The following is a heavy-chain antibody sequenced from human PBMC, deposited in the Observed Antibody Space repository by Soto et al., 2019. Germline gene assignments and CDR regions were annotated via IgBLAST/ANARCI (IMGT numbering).Heavy chain of an antibody. Sequence: QVQLQESGPGLVKPSETLSLTCTVSGGSISSYYWSWIRQPPGKGLAWIGYIYYSGSTNYNPSLKSRFTISVDTSKNQFSLKLSSVTAADTAVYYCARQQWLVLNAFDIWGQGTMVTVSS. D-gene: IGHD6-19*01. J-gene: IGHJ3*02. CDR3: ARQQWLVLNAFDI. V-gene: IGHV4-59*01. CDR1: GGSISSYY. CDR2: IYYSGST.